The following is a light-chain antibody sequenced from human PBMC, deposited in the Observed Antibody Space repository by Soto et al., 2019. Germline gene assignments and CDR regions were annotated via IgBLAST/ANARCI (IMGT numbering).Light chain of an antibody. CDR3: QQRSNWPPD. J-gene: IGKJ3*01. Sequence: EIVMTQSPYTLSVSPGEGATLSCRASRSISRYLAWYQHQPGQAPRLLIYGASSRATGIPDRFSGSGSGTDFTLTIDSLEPEDFAVYYCQQRSNWPPDFGPGTKVDIK. V-gene: IGKV3-11*01. CDR1: RSISRY. CDR2: GAS.